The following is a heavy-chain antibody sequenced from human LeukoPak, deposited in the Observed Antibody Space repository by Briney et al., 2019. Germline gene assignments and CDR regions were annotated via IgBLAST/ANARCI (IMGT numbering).Heavy chain of an antibody. Sequence: SETLSLTCAVYGGSFSGYYWSWIRQPPGKGLEWIGYIYYSGSTNYNPSLKSRVTISVDTSKNQFSLKLSSVTAADTAVYYCARLDSSSSPYYYYYGMDVWGQGTTVTVSS. D-gene: IGHD6-6*01. V-gene: IGHV4-59*01. J-gene: IGHJ6*02. CDR3: ARLDSSSSPYYYYYGMDV. CDR1: GGSFSGYY. CDR2: IYYSGST.